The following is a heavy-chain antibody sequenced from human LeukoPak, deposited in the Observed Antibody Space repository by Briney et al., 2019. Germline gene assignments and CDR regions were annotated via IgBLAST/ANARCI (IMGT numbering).Heavy chain of an antibody. J-gene: IGHJ4*02. D-gene: IGHD5-18*01. CDR3: AKGRDSYGYGDFDY. CDR1: GFSFSSYV. CDR2: ISDHNT. V-gene: IGHV3-23*01. Sequence: PGGSLRLSCAVSGFSFSSYVMGWVRQAPGKGLEWVSIISDHNTWYADSVKGRFTISRDNSKNTLYLQMNSLRGEDTAVYYCAKGRDSYGYGDFDYWGQGTLVTVSS.